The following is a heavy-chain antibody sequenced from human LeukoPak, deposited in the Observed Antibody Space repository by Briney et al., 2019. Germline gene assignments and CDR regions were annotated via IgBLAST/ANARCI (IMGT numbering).Heavy chain of an antibody. CDR3: ARRNYGDDDHYFDY. Sequence: SETLSLTCTVSSGSISSYLWSWIRQPPGKGLEWIGYISYSGSTNYNPSLKSRVTISVDTSRNQFSLKLNSVTAADTAVYYCARRNYGDDDHYFDYWGQGTLVTVS. CDR1: SGSISSYL. D-gene: IGHD4-17*01. J-gene: IGHJ4*02. V-gene: IGHV4-59*08. CDR2: ISYSGST.